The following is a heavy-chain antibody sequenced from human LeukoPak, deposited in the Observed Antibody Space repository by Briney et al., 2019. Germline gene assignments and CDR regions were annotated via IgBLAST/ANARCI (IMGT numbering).Heavy chain of an antibody. CDR3: ARGPKYYYDSSGYSSWYYYGMDV. CDR1: GGSFSGYY. CDR2: INHSGST. D-gene: IGHD3-22*01. J-gene: IGHJ6*02. Sequence: SETLSLTCAVYGGSFSGYYWSWIRQPPGKGLEWIGEINHSGSTNYNPSLKSRVTISVDTSKNQFSPKLSSVTAADTAVYYCARGPKYYYDSSGYSSWYYYGMDVWGQGTTVTVSS. V-gene: IGHV4-34*01.